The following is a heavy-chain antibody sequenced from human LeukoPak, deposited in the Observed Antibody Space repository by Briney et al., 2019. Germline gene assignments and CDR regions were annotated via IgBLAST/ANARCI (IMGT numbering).Heavy chain of an antibody. J-gene: IGHJ4*02. V-gene: IGHV4-39*01. CDR2: IYYSGST. CDR1: GGSISSSSYY. Sequence: PSETLSLTCTVSGGSISSSSYYWGWIRQPPGKGLEWIGSIYYSGSTYYNPSLKSRVTISVDTSKNQFSLKLSSVTAADTAVYYCARGRDGYSDWGQGILVTVSS. D-gene: IGHD5-24*01. CDR3: ARGRDGYSD.